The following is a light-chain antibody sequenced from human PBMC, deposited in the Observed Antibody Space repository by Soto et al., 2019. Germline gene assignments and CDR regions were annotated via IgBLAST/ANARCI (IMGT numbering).Light chain of an antibody. CDR2: EVS. CDR3: SSYAATVYV. CDR1: SSDVGGYNF. Sequence: QSVLTQPPSASGSPGQSVTISCTGTSSDVGGYNFVSWFQQHPGKFPKLIMYEVSKRPSGVPDRFSGSKSGNTASLTVSGLQADDEADYYCSSYAATVYVFGTGTKVTVL. V-gene: IGLV2-8*01. J-gene: IGLJ1*01.